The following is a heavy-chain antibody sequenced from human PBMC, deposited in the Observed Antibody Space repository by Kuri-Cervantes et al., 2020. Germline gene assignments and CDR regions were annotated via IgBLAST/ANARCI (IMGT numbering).Heavy chain of an antibody. CDR3: TTGYYDSSGYYYVTEYFQH. J-gene: IGHJ1*01. CDR1: GFTFTNYW. Sequence: GESLKISCAASGFTFTNYWMSWVRQAPGKGLEWVGRIKSKTDGGTTDYAAPVKGRFTISRDDSKNTLYLQMNSLKTEDTAVYYCTTGYYDSSGYYYVTEYFQHWGQGTLVTVSS. CDR2: IKSKTDGGTT. V-gene: IGHV3-15*01. D-gene: IGHD3-22*01.